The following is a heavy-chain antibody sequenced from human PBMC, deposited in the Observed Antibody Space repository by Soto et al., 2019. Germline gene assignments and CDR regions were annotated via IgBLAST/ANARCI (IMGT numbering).Heavy chain of an antibody. CDR1: GFTFSSYA. J-gene: IGHJ6*02. Sequence: GGSLRLSCAASGFTFSSYAMHWVRQAPGKGLEWVAVISYDGSNKYYADSVKGRFTISRDNSKDTLYLQMNSLRAEDTAVYYCARFMVRGVIINYYYYGMDVWGQGTTVTVSS. CDR3: ARFMVRGVIINYYYYGMDV. CDR2: ISYDGSNK. V-gene: IGHV3-30-3*01. D-gene: IGHD3-10*01.